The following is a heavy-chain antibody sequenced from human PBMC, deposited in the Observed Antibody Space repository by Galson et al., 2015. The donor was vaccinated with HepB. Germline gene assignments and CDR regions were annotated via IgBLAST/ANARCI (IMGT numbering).Heavy chain of an antibody. J-gene: IGHJ3*02. V-gene: IGHV3-30*18. CDR3: AKEEGAGSSPHDDAFDI. CDR2: ISYDGSNK. CDR1: GFTFSSYG. D-gene: IGHD6-6*01. Sequence: SLRLSCAASGFTFSSYGMHWVRQAPGKGLEWVEVISYDGSNKYYADSVKGRFTISRDNSKNTLYLQMNSLRAEDTAVYYCAKEEGAGSSPHDDAFDIWGQGTMVTVSS.